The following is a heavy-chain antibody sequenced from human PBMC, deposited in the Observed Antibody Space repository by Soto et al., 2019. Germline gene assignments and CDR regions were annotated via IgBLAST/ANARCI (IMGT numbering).Heavy chain of an antibody. Sequence: NPSETLSLTCAVSGGSISSSNWWSWVRQPPGKGLEWIGEIYHSGSTNYNPSLKSRVTISVDKSKNQFSLKLSSVTAADTAVYYCASQYSSSSSHPWQQLPFDDWGQGTLVTVSS. CDR3: ASQYSSSSSHPWQQLPFDD. CDR1: GGSISSSNW. CDR2: IYHSGST. V-gene: IGHV4-4*02. D-gene: IGHD6-6*01. J-gene: IGHJ4*02.